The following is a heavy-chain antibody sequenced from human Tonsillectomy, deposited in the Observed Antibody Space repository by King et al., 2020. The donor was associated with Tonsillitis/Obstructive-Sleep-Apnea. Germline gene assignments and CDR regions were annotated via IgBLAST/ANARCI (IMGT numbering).Heavy chain of an antibody. J-gene: IGHJ3*02. Sequence: VQLVESGGGVVQPGRSLRLSCAASGFTFSSYAMHWVRQAPGKGPEWVAVLSFDGSDKYYADSVKGRFTISRDNSKSTLYLQMNSLRTEDTAIYYCARERRIMITFRYEDALDIWGQGTMVTVSS. CDR3: ARERRIMITFRYEDALDI. CDR1: GFTFSSYA. D-gene: IGHD3-16*01. V-gene: IGHV3-30*01. CDR2: LSFDGSDK.